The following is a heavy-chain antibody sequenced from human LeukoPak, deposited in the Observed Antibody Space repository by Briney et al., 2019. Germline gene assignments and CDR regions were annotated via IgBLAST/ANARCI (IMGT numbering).Heavy chain of an antibody. CDR2: IRYDGSNK. Sequence: PGGSLRLSCAASGFTFSSYGMHWVRQAPGKGLEWVAFIRYDGSNKYYADSVKGRFTISRDNAKNSLYLQMNSLRAEDTAVYYCARDCEEGRPFLWGSYYNYWGQGTLVTVSS. CDR1: GFTFSSYG. J-gene: IGHJ4*02. V-gene: IGHV3-30*02. CDR3: ARDCEEGRPFLWGSYYNY. D-gene: IGHD3-10*01.